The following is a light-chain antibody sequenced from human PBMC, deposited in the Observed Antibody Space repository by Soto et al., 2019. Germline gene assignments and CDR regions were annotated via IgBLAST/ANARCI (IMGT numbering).Light chain of an antibody. J-gene: IGLJ2*01. CDR2: DND. CDR1: SSNIGRNY. Sequence: QSVLTQPPSVSAGPGQKVTISCSGTSSNIGRNYVAWYQQLPGTAPKLLIYDNDKRPSGIPDRFSGSKSGTSATLGITGLQTGDEADYYCGTWDSSLSDAVVFGEGTKLTVL. V-gene: IGLV1-51*01. CDR3: GTWDSSLSDAVV.